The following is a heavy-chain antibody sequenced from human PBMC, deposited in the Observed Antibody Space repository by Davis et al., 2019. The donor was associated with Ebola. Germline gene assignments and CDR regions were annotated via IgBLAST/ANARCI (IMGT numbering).Heavy chain of an antibody. CDR3: AKSRIAAAVLQHFDY. CDR2: INSDGSTI. V-gene: IGHV3-74*01. J-gene: IGHJ4*02. CDR1: GFTFSSYW. D-gene: IGHD6-13*01. Sequence: GESLKISCAASGFTFSSYWMHWVRQVPGKGLVWVSRINSDGSTINYADSVQGRFTISRDNSKNTLYLQMNSLRVEDTAVYYCAKSRIAAAVLQHFDYWGQGTLVTVSS.